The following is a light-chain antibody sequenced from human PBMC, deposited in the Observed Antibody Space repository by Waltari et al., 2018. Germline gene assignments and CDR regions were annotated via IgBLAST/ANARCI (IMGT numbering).Light chain of an antibody. V-gene: IGKV3D-15*01. Sequence: IVMTQSPATLSVSPGERATLSCRASQSVSSNLAWYQQKPGQAPRLLIYDASNRATGIPARFSGIGSGTEFTLTISSLQSEDFAVYYCQQYNNWPPWTFGRGTKVEIK. CDR3: QQYNNWPPWT. CDR2: DAS. CDR1: QSVSSN. J-gene: IGKJ1*01.